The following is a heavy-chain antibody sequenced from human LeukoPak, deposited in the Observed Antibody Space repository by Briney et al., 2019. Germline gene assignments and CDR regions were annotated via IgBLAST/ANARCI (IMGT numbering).Heavy chain of an antibody. J-gene: IGHJ6*04. CDR3: ARDGPPDILTGTYYGMDV. Sequence: SETLSLTCTVSGGSISSYYWSWIRQPPGKGLEWIGYIYYSGSTNYNPSLKSRVTISVDTSKNQFSLKLSSATAADTAVYYCARDGPPDILTGTYYGMDVWGKGTTVTVSS. CDR2: IYYSGST. V-gene: IGHV4-59*01. D-gene: IGHD3-9*01. CDR1: GGSISSYY.